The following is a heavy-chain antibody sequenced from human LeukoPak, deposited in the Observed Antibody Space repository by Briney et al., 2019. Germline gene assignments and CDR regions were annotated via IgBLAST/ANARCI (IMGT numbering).Heavy chain of an antibody. D-gene: IGHD4-17*01. CDR3: AREGDYVMYNWFDP. J-gene: IGHJ5*02. CDR2: INHSGST. V-gene: IGHV4-34*01. CDR1: GGSFSGYY. Sequence: SETLPLTCAVYGGSFSGYYWSWIRQPPGKGLEWIGEINHSGSTNYNPSLKSRVTISVDTSKNQFSLKLSSVTAADTAVYHCAREGDYVMYNWFDPWGQGTLVTVSS.